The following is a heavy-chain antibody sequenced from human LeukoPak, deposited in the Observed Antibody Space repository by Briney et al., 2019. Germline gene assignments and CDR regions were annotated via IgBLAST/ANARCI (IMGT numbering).Heavy chain of an antibody. V-gene: IGHV1-2*04. Sequence: ASVKVSCKASGGTFSSYAISWVRQAPGQGLEWMGWINLNNGGTNYAQKFQGWVTMTRDTSISTAYMELSRLTYDDTAVYYCARDSATVTTPYFDYWGQGSLVTVSS. CDR3: ARDSATVTTPYFDY. J-gene: IGHJ4*02. D-gene: IGHD4-17*01. CDR1: GGTFSSYA. CDR2: INLNNGGT.